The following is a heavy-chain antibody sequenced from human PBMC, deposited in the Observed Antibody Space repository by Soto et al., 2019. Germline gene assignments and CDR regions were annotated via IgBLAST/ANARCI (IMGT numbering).Heavy chain of an antibody. V-gene: IGHV3-30-3*01. Sequence: GGSLRLSCAASGFTFSSYAMHWVRQAPGKGLEWVAVISYDGSNKYYADSVKGRFTISRDNSKNTLYLQMNSLRAEDTAVYYCARDRGVCKVVVGPGCKYYYYGMDVWGQGTTVTVSS. D-gene: IGHD2-15*01. CDR1: GFTFSSYA. CDR2: ISYDGSNK. CDR3: ARDRGVCKVVVGPGCKYYYYGMDV. J-gene: IGHJ6*02.